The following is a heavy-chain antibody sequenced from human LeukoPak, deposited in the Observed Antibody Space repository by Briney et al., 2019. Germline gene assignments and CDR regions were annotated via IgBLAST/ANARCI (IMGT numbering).Heavy chain of an antibody. Sequence: SQTLSLTCTVSGGSISSGGYYWSWIRQHPGKGLEWIGYIYYSGSTYYNPSLKSRVTISVDTSKNQFSLKLSSVTAADTAVYYCAGHGSGSYYNIDYWGQGTLVTVPS. D-gene: IGHD3-10*01. CDR3: AGHGSGSYYNIDY. CDR1: GGSISSGGYY. V-gene: IGHV4-31*03. J-gene: IGHJ4*02. CDR2: IYYSGST.